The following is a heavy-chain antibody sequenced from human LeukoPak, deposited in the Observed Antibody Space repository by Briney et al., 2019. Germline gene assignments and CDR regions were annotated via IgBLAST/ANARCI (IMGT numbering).Heavy chain of an antibody. Sequence: SETLSLTCTVSGGSISSYYWSWIRQPPGKGLEWIGNIYYSGSTYYNPSLKSRVTISVDTSKNQFSLKLSSVTAADTAVYYCARDQSGWFDPWGQGTLVTVSS. J-gene: IGHJ5*02. CDR1: GGSISSYY. V-gene: IGHV4-59*12. CDR3: ARDQSGWFDP. CDR2: IYYSGST. D-gene: IGHD3-10*01.